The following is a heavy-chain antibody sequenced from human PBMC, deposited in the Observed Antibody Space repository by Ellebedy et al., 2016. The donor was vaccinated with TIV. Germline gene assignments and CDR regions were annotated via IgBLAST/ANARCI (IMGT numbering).Heavy chain of an antibody. CDR3: TNWELLGRGGARGFDP. CDR2: IYSGGST. V-gene: IGHV3-53*01. J-gene: IGHJ5*02. CDR1: GFTVSSKY. D-gene: IGHD1-26*01. Sequence: GESLKISCAASGFTVSSKYMTWVRQAPGKGLEWVSVIYSGGSTYYADSVNGRFTISRDNSKNTLYLQMNSLRAEDTAVYYCTNWELLGRGGARGFDPWGQGTLVTVSS.